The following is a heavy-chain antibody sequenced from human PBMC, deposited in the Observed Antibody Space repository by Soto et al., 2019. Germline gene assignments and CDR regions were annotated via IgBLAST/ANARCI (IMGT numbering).Heavy chain of an antibody. CDR2: IYHSGSA. D-gene: IGHD5-18*01. V-gene: IGHV4-30-2*01. CDR1: GGSISSGGYS. Sequence: LSLTCAVSGGSISSGGYSWSWIRQPPGKGLEWIGYIYHSGSAYYADSVKGRFTISRDNSKNTLYLQMNSLRAEDTAVYYCARSGYSYGPFDYWGQGTLVTVSS. J-gene: IGHJ4*02. CDR3: ARSGYSYGPFDY.